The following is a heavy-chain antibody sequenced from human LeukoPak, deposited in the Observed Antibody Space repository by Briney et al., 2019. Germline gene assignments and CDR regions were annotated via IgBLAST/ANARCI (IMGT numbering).Heavy chain of an antibody. CDR3: ARQDYDSSGYYYAYYFDY. V-gene: IGHV4-39*01. CDR1: GGSISSSSYY. CDR2: IYYSGST. Sequence: SETLSLTCTVSGGSISSSSYYWGWIRQPPGKGLEWIGSIYYSGSTYYNPSLKSRVTISVDTSKNQFSLKLSSVTAADTAVYYCARQDYDSSGYYYAYYFDYWGQGTMVTVSS. D-gene: IGHD3-22*01. J-gene: IGHJ4*02.